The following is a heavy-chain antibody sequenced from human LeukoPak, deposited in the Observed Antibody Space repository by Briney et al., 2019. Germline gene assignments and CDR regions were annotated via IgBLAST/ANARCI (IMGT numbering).Heavy chain of an antibody. V-gene: IGHV3-30*03. Sequence: GGSLSLSCAASGFTFSSYGMHWVRQAPGKGLEWVAVISYDGSNKYYADSVKGRFTISRDNSKNTLYLQMNSLRAEDTAVYYCARGAVAGTWPGAFDVWGQGTMVTVSS. CDR1: GFTFSSYG. D-gene: IGHD6-19*01. J-gene: IGHJ3*01. CDR3: ARGAVAGTWPGAFDV. CDR2: ISYDGSNK.